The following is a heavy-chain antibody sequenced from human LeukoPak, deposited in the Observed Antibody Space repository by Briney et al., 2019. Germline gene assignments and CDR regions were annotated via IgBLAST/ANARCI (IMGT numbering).Heavy chain of an antibody. CDR1: GFTFSSYW. J-gene: IGHJ3*02. V-gene: IGHV3-7*01. Sequence: PGGSLRLSRAASGFTFSSYWMSWVRQAPGKGLEWVANIKQDGSEKYYVDSVKGRFTISRDNAKNSLYLQMNSLRAEDTAVYYCARVSYYYYGSGSYSQDAFDIWGQGTMVTVSS. CDR2: IKQDGSEK. CDR3: ARVSYYYYGSGSYSQDAFDI. D-gene: IGHD3-10*01.